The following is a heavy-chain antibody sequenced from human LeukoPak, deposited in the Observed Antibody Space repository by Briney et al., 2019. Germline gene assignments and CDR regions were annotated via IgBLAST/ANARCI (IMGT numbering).Heavy chain of an antibody. CDR3: ARESRILLERLSIDF. D-gene: IGHD1-1*01. CDR1: GYSISSGYY. CDR2: ICHSGST. J-gene: IGHJ4*02. Sequence: MASETLSLTCTVSGYSISSGYYWGWIRQPPGKGLEWIGSICHSGSTYYNPSLKSRVTISVDTSKNQFSLKLSSVTAADTAVYYCARESRILLERLSIDFWGQGTLVTVSS. V-gene: IGHV4-38-2*02.